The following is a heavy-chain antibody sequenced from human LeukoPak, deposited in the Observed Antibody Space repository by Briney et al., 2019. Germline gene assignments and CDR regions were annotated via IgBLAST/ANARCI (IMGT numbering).Heavy chain of an antibody. V-gene: IGHV3-53*01. Sequence: GGSLRLSCAASGFTVSSSYMSWVRQAPGKGLEWVSVFYSGGKTYYTDSVEGRFTISRDNSKNTLYLQMNSLRAEDTAVYYCASRDCSGGRYHFAGADPFDYWGQGTLVTVSS. CDR1: GFTVSSSY. J-gene: IGHJ4*02. D-gene: IGHD2-15*01. CDR2: FYSGGKT. CDR3: ASRDCSGGRYHFAGADPFDY.